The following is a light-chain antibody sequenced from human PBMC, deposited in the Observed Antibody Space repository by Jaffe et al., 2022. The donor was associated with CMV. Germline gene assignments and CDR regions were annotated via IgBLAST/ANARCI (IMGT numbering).Light chain of an antibody. CDR2: AAS. CDR3: QQLVSYPLT. J-gene: IGKJ4*01. Sequence: DIQLTQSPSFLSASLRDRVTLTCRASQDIRTSLAWYQQKPGKAPDLLMYAASTLQSGVPSRFSGSGSGTEFTLTISSLQPEDSATYYCQQLVSYPLTFGGGTKVEIK. CDR1: QDIRTS. V-gene: IGKV1-9*01.